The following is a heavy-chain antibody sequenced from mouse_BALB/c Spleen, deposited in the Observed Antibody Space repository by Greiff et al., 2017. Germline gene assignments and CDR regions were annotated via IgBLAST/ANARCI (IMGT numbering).Heavy chain of an antibody. D-gene: IGHD1-2*01. CDR3: ARGLLRLGIAY. V-gene: IGHV1S56*01. CDR1: GYTFTSYY. Sequence: VQLQESGPELVKPGASVKMSCKASGYTFTSYYIHWVKQRPGQGLEWIGWIYPGDGSTKYNEKFKGKTTLTADKSSSTAYMLLSSLTSEDSAIYFCARGLLRLGIAYWGQGTLVTVSA. CDR2: IYPGDGST. J-gene: IGHJ3*01.